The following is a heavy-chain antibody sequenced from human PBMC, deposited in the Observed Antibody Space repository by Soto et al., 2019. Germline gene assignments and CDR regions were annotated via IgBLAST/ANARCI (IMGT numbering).Heavy chain of an antibody. J-gene: IGHJ4*02. CDR1: GFTFDDYA. CDR2: ISWNSGSI. CDR3: AKDMLATVTKYYFDY. Sequence: GGSLRLSCAASGFTFDDYAMHWARQAPGKGLEWVSGISWNSGSIGYADSVKGRFTISRDNAKNSLYLQMNSLRAEDTALYYCAKDMLATVTKYYFDYWGQGTLVTVSS. V-gene: IGHV3-9*01. D-gene: IGHD4-17*01.